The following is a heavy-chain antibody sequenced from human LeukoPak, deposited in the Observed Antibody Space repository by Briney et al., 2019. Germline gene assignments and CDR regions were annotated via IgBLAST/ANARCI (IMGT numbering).Heavy chain of an antibody. D-gene: IGHD2-2*01. V-gene: IGHV4-59*01. CDR2: IYYSGST. CDR3: ARVVCSSTSCPRGHAFDI. J-gene: IGHJ3*02. CDR1: GSINNYY. Sequence: SETLSLTCTVSGSINNYYWSWIRQPPGKGLEWIGYIYYSGSTNYNPSLKSRVTISVDTSKNQFSLNLSSVTAADTAVYYCARVVCSSTSCPRGHAFDIWGQGTMVTVSS.